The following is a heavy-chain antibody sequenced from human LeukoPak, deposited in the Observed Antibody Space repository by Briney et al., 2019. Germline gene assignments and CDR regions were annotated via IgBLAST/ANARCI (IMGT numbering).Heavy chain of an antibody. CDR2: INHSGST. D-gene: IGHD3-10*01. J-gene: IGHJ6*03. V-gene: IGHV4-34*01. CDR3: ARRVKANYVGWFGEDNYYYYMDV. CDR1: GGSFSGYH. Sequence: SETLSLTCAVYGGSFSGYHWTWLRQPPGKGLEWIGEINHSGSTNYNPSLKSRVTISVDTSKNQFSLKLISVTAADTAVYYCARRVKANYVGWFGEDNYYYYMDVWGKGTTVTVSS.